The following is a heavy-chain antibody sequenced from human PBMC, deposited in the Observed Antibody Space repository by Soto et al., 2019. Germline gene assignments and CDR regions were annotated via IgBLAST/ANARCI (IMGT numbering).Heavy chain of an antibody. CDR1: GYTFTYRY. J-gene: IGHJ4*02. CDR2: ITPFTGNT. Sequence: QMQLVQSGAEVKKTGSSVKVSCKASGYTFTYRYLHWGRQAPGQALEWMGWITPFTGNTNYAQKCQDRVTITRDRSMSTAYMELSSLRSEDTAMYYCASQDYSSVYYFYYWGQGTLVTVSS. CDR3: ASQDYSSVYYFYY. V-gene: IGHV1-45*02. D-gene: IGHD3-22*01.